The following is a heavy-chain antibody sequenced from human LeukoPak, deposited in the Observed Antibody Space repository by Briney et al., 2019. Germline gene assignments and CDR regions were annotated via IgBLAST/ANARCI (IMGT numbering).Heavy chain of an antibody. CDR3: ARGGRYMSASWYRSVYYYMDV. Sequence: SETLSLTCTVSGDSISTDDYYWSWIRQPAGKGLEWIGRFSASGNGNYNPSLKSRLTMSVDTSKNQFSLKLSSVTAADTAVYFCARGGRYMSASWYRSVYYYMDVWGKGTTVTVSS. V-gene: IGHV4-61*02. J-gene: IGHJ6*03. CDR2: FSASGNG. D-gene: IGHD6-13*01. CDR1: GDSISTDDYY.